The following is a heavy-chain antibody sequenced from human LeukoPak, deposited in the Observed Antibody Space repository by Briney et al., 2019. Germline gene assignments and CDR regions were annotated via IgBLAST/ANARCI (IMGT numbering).Heavy chain of an antibody. J-gene: IGHJ6*03. Sequence: PGGSLRLSCAASGFTFSSYWMSWVRQAPGKGLEWVANIKQDGSEKYYVDSVKGRFTISRDNAKNSLYLQMNSLRAEDTAVYYCARVYGSGSYYKYYYYYYMDVWGKGTTVTISS. CDR3: ARVYGSGSYYKYYYYYYMDV. CDR1: GFTFSSYW. D-gene: IGHD3-10*01. V-gene: IGHV3-7*01. CDR2: IKQDGSEK.